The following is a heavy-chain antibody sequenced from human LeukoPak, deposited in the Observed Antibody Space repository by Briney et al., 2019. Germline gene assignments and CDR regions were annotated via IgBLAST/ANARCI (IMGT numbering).Heavy chain of an antibody. CDR2: LNPDSGFT. V-gene: IGHV1-2*02. Sequence: ASVKVSCKTSGYTFNLKYIHWVRQAPGQGLEWMGWLNPDSGFTKNAQKFQGRVTLTRDTSIDTAYMELSSLRSDDTAVYYCATHRHTSGWTPFQHWGQGTLVTVSS. J-gene: IGHJ1*01. D-gene: IGHD6-19*01. CDR1: GYTFNLKY. CDR3: ATHRHTSGWTPFQH.